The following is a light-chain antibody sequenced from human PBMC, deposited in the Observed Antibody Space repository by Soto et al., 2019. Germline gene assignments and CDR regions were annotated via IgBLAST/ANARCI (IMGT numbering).Light chain of an antibody. CDR2: GNS. Sequence: VLTQPPSVSGAPGQRVTISCTGSSSNIGARYDVHWYQHLPGTAPKLLIYGNSNRPSGVPDRFSGSKSGTSASLAITGLQAEDEADYYCQSYDSSLSGSYVFGTGTKVTVL. J-gene: IGLJ1*01. CDR3: QSYDSSLSGSYV. V-gene: IGLV1-40*01. CDR1: SSNIGARYD.